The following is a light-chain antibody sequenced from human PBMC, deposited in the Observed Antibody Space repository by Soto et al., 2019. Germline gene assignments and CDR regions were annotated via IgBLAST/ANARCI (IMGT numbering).Light chain of an antibody. CDR3: QKYGISPPII. Sequence: LTQSPGTLSLSPGERATLACRASQSVSTYLAWYQQKPGQAPRLLIYDASTRATGIPDRFSGSGSGTDFTLTISRLEPEDFAVYYCQKYGISPPIIFGQGTRLEIK. CDR1: QSVSTY. CDR2: DAS. J-gene: IGKJ5*01. V-gene: IGKV3-20*01.